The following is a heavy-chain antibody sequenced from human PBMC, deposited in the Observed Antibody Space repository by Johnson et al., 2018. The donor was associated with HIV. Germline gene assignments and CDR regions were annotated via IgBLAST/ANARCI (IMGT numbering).Heavy chain of an antibody. CDR1: EFILSDYY. Sequence: QMQLVESGGDLVQPGGSLRLSCGASEFILSDYYISWVRQAPEKGLEWISYISSSGGTIFYADSVKGRFTISRDNSKNTLYLQMNNVRAEDTAGYYCAKDWAYSSSWYDEGLAFDIWGQGTMVTVSS. J-gene: IGHJ3*02. D-gene: IGHD6-13*01. CDR3: AKDWAYSSSWYDEGLAFDI. V-gene: IGHV3-11*04. CDR2: ISSSGGTI.